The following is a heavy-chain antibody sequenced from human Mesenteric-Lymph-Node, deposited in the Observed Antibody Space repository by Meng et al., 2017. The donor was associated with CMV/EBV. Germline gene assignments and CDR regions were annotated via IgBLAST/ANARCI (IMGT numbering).Heavy chain of an antibody. Sequence: ASVKVSCKASGYTFTSYDINWVRQATGQGLEWMGWMNPNSGNTGYAQKFQGRVTMTRNTSISTAYMELSSLRSEDTAVYYCARDISSSWYGGMDVWGQGTTVTVSS. D-gene: IGHD6-13*01. CDR1: GYTFTSYD. J-gene: IGHJ6*02. V-gene: IGHV1-8*01. CDR2: MNPNSGNT. CDR3: ARDISSSWYGGMDV.